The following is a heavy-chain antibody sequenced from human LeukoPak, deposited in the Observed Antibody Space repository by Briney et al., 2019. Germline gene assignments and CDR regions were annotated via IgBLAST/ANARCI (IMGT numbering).Heavy chain of an antibody. V-gene: IGHV1-46*01. J-gene: IGHJ5*02. CDR2: INPSGGST. CDR1: GYTFTSYY. CDR3: ARPAVPAAITEVDWFDP. D-gene: IGHD2-2*02. Sequence: ASVKVSCKASGYTFTSYYIHWVRQAPGQGLEWMGIINPSGGSTSYAQKFQGRVTMTRDTSTSTVYMELSSLRSEDTAVYYCARPAVPAAITEVDWFDPWGQGTLVTVSS.